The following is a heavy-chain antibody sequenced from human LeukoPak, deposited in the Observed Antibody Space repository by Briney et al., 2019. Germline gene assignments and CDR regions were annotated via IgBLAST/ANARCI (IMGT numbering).Heavy chain of an antibody. D-gene: IGHD1-14*01. J-gene: IGHJ6*03. CDR3: ARVRITLQGGVHKYYTDV. Sequence: PGGSLRLSCAASGFTFSTYSMNWVRQAPGKGLEWVSYISSSSSAISYADSVKGRFTISRDNAKNSLYLQMNSLRAEDTAVYYCARVRITLQGGVHKYYTDVWGKGTTVTVSS. CDR2: ISSSSSAI. V-gene: IGHV3-48*01. CDR1: GFTFSTYS.